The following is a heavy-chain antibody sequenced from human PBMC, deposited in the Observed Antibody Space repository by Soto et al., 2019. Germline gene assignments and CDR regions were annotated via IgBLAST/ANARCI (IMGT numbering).Heavy chain of an antibody. CDR1: GDFLSSYY. Sequence: QVQLQESGPGLVKPSETLSLTCTVSGDFLSSYYWSWIRQSPVRGLGWIGYVYYSGITNYSASLKSRVTMSVDTSKNQSSLKLNSVTAADPDVYYCARGGCSGGSCQALDYWGQGTLVTVSS. J-gene: IGHJ4*02. V-gene: IGHV4-59*01. CDR2: VYYSGIT. D-gene: IGHD2-15*01. CDR3: ARGGCSGGSCQALDY.